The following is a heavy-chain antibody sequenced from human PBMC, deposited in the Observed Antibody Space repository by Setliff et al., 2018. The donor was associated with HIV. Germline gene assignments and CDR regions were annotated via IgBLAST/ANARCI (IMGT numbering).Heavy chain of an antibody. CDR3: ARPGYSGYDFIGGNLGY. D-gene: IGHD5-12*01. J-gene: IGHJ4*02. V-gene: IGHV1-2*02. CDR1: GYTFTGYY. CDR2: INPNSGGT. Sequence: ASVKVSCKASGYTFTGYYMHWVRQAPGQGLEWMGWINPNSGGTNYAQIFQGRVTMTRDTSISTAYMELSRLRSDDTAVYYCARPGYSGYDFIGGNLGYWGQGTLVTVPQ.